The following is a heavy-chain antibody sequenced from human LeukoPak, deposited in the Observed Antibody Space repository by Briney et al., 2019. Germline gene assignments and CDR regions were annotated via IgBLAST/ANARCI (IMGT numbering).Heavy chain of an antibody. CDR3: ARVGLRGYSYARHFDY. V-gene: IGHV1-2*02. CDR2: INPDSGGT. CDR1: GYTFTGYY. D-gene: IGHD5-18*01. J-gene: IGHJ4*02. Sequence: GASVKVSCKASGYTFTGYYMQWVRQAPGQGLEWMGWINPDSGGTNYAQKLQGRVTMTTDTSTSTAYMELRSLRSDDTAVYYCARVGLRGYSYARHFDYWGQGTLVTVSS.